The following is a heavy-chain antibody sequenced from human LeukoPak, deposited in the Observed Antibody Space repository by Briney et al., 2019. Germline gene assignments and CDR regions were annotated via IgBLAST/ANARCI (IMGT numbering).Heavy chain of an antibody. CDR3: ARDPLRRFDY. J-gene: IGHJ4*02. CDR2: MKEDGSEE. V-gene: IGHV3-7*03. CDR1: GFTVSSNY. Sequence: GGSLRLSCAASGFTVSSNYMSWVRQAPGKGLEWVANMKEDGSEEFYVDSVKGRFTISRDNGKNSVFLQMNSLRVEDTAVYYCARDPLRRFDYWGQGILVTVSS.